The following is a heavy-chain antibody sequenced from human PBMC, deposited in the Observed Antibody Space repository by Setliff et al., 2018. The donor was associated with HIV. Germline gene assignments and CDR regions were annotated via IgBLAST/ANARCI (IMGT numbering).Heavy chain of an antibody. CDR1: GGTFSSYG. Sequence: ASVKVSCKASGGTFSSYGISWVRQAPGQGLEWMGAIIPMFGTGFYAQKFQGRVTITTDESRTTSYMELSSLRFEDTAVYFCARVTHSSSYHYYGMDVWGQGTTVTVSS. CDR2: IIPMFGTG. V-gene: IGHV1-69*05. D-gene: IGHD6-19*01. CDR3: ARVTHSSSYHYYGMDV. J-gene: IGHJ6*02.